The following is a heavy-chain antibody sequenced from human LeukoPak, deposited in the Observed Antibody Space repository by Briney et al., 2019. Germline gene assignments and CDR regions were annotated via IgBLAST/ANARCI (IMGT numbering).Heavy chain of an antibody. D-gene: IGHD3-10*01. CDR2: ISHDEENK. Sequence: GGSLRLSCAASGFSFSGYAMHWVRRTPGKGLEWVAVISHDEENKFYAESVKGRFTISRDNSKNTLFLEMNSLRPEDTAFYYCATTFRGVIITRLDYWGQGTLVTVSS. CDR3: ATTFRGVIITRLDY. J-gene: IGHJ4*02. V-gene: IGHV3-30*04. CDR1: GFSFSGYA.